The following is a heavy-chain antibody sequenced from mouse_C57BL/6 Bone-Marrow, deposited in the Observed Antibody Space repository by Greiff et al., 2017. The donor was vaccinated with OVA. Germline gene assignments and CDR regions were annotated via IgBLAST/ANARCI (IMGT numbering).Heavy chain of an antibody. J-gene: IGHJ4*01. Sequence: QVQLQQPGAELVRPGTSVKLSCKASGYTFTSYWMHWVKQRPGQGLEWIGVIDPSDSYTNYNQKLKGKATLTVDTSSSTAYMQLSSLTSEDSAVYYCARVYYYGSSSYAMDYWGQGTSVTVSS. V-gene: IGHV1-59*01. D-gene: IGHD1-1*01. CDR3: ARVYYYGSSSYAMDY. CDR2: IDPSDSYT. CDR1: GYTFTSYW.